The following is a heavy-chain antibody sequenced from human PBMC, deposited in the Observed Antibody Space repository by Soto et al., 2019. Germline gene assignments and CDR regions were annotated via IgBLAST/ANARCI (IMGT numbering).Heavy chain of an antibody. D-gene: IGHD2-15*01. CDR1: GGSISSGDYY. V-gene: IGHV4-30-4*01. CDR2: IYYSGST. Sequence: PSETLSLTCTVSGGSISSGDYYWSWIRPAPGKGLEWIGYIYYSGSTYYNPSLKSRVTISVDTSKNQFSLKLSSVTAADTAVYYCARVLVVVAATRTNWFDPWGQGTLVTVS. CDR3: ARVLVVVAATRTNWFDP. J-gene: IGHJ5*02.